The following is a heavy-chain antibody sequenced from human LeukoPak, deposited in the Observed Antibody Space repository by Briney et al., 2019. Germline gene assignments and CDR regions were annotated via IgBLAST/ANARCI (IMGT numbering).Heavy chain of an antibody. Sequence: SETLSLTCTVSRDSISGFSWSWIRQSPGGELEWIGYIYYSGGTAYNPSLRSRVTLSVDTSKNQFSLQLRSVTTADTAVYYCVRGPYGASISKWFDPWGQGTQVIVSP. CDR2: IYYSGGT. J-gene: IGHJ5*02. CDR1: RDSISGFS. CDR3: VRGPYGASISKWFDP. V-gene: IGHV4-59*01. D-gene: IGHD4/OR15-4a*01.